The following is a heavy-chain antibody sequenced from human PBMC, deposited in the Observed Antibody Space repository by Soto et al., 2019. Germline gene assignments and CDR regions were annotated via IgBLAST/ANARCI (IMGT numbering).Heavy chain of an antibody. CDR1: GGTFSSYA. D-gene: IGHD6-6*01. V-gene: IGHV1-69*13. CDR3: ARGHRGSYSSSPQYYYYYYGMDV. J-gene: IGHJ6*02. Sequence: SVKVSCKASGGTFSSYAISWVRQAPGQGLEWMGGIIPIFGTANYAQKFQGRVTITADESTSTAYMELSSLRSEDTAVCYCARGHRGSYSSSPQYYYYYYGMDVWGQGTTVTVSS. CDR2: IIPIFGTA.